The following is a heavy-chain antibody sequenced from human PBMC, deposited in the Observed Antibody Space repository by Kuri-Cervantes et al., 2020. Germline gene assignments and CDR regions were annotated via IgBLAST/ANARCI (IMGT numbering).Heavy chain of an antibody. CDR3: ARVPYYGSGSYLVDP. Sequence: GESLKISCAASGFTFSSYAMHWVRQAPGKGLEWVAVISYDGSNKYYADSVKGRFTISRDNAKNSLYLQMNSLRSGDTAVYYCARVPYYGSGSYLVDPWGQGTRVTVSS. J-gene: IGHJ5*02. D-gene: IGHD3-10*01. V-gene: IGHV3-30-3*01. CDR2: ISYDGSNK. CDR1: GFTFSSYA.